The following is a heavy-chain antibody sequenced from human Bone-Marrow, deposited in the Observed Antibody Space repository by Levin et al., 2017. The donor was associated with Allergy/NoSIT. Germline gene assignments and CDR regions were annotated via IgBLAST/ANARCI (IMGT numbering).Heavy chain of an antibody. J-gene: IGHJ3*02. V-gene: IGHV3-9*01. CDR2: ISWNSGSI. Sequence: GGSLRLSCAASGFTFDDYAMHWVRQAPGKGLEWVSGISWNSGSIGYADSVKGRFTISRDNAKNSLYLQMNSLRAEDTALYYCAKDTGVAAHPDAFDIWGQGTMVTVSS. CDR3: AKDTGVAAHPDAFDI. CDR1: GFTFDDYA. D-gene: IGHD2-15*01.